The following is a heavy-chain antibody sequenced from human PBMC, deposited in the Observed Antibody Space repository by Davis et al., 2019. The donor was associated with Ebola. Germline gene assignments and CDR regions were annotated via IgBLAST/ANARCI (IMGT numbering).Heavy chain of an antibody. D-gene: IGHD3-3*01. CDR1: GGSISSSNW. CDR2: IYYSGST. CDR3: ARLYDFWSGYYTQ. V-gene: IGHV4-4*02. J-gene: IGHJ6*02. Sequence: MPSETLSLTCAVSGGSISSSNWWSWIRQHPGKGLEWIGYIYYSGSTYYNPSLKSRVTISVDTSKNQFSLKLSSVTAADTAVYYCARLYDFWSGYYTQWGQGTTVTVSS.